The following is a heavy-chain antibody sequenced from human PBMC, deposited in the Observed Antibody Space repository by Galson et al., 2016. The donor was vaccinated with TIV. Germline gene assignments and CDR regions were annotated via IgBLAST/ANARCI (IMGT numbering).Heavy chain of an antibody. J-gene: IGHJ4*02. CDR2: ISVDNGNT. D-gene: IGHD3-22*01. Sequence: SVKVSCKAAGYTFSRHGICWVRQAPGQGLEWLGWISVDNGNTNNAQKLQGRVTMTTNTATSTAYMELRSLRSDDPAVYYCAREMGEWHDSIGFHILFVDWCEETLVTVFS. CDR3: AREMGEWHDSIGFHILFVD. CDR1: GYTFSRHG. V-gene: IGHV1-18*01.